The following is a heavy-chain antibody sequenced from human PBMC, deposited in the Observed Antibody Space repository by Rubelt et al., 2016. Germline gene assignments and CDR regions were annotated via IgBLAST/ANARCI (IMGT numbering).Heavy chain of an antibody. CDR1: GGSFSGYS. J-gene: IGHJ4*02. CDR2: VNHAAVT. V-gene: IGHV4-34*02. D-gene: IGHD3-10*01. Sequence: QVQLQQWGEGLLKPSETLSLTCVVSGGSFSGYSRSWVRQPPEKGLEWIGDVNHAAVTVYSPSLKSRVTISLDTSKNHLSLWLDSVTAAETAVYYCARGASPWYYGTNDYYHYWGPGSQVVVSS. CDR3: ARGASPWYYGTNDYYHY.